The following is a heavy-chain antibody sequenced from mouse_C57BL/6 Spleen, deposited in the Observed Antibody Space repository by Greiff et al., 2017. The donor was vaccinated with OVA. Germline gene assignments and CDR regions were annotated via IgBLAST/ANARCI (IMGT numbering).Heavy chain of an antibody. CDR2: ISDGGSYT. Sequence: EVQLVESGGGLVKPGGSLKLSCAASGFTFSSYAMSWVRQTPEKRLEWVATISDGGSYTYYPDNVKGRFTISRDNAKNNLYLQMSHLKSEDTAMYYCARGGSNYAHYYAMDYWGQGTSVTVSS. J-gene: IGHJ4*01. CDR1: GFTFSSYA. CDR3: ARGGSNYAHYYAMDY. D-gene: IGHD2-5*01. V-gene: IGHV5-4*01.